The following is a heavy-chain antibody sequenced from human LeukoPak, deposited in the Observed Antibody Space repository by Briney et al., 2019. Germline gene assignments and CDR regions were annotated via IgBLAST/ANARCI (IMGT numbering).Heavy chain of an antibody. V-gene: IGHV4-39*01. Sequence: PSETLSLTCTVSGGSISSSNYYWGWICQSPGKGLEWIGSIYYSGSTYYNPSLKSRVTISVDTSKNQFSPKLSSVTAADTAVYYCARRRIVATIDYWGQGTLVTVSS. CDR1: GGSISSSNYY. CDR3: ARRRIVATIDY. J-gene: IGHJ4*02. D-gene: IGHD5-12*01. CDR2: IYYSGST.